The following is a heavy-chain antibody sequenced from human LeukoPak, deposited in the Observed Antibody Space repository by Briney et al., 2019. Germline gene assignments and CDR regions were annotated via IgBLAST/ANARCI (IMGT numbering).Heavy chain of an antibody. CDR1: GGSISSSSYY. CDR2: IYYSGST. CDR3: ARGGYDTLTGLWDWFDP. D-gene: IGHD3-9*01. V-gene: IGHV4-39*07. Sequence: TTSETLSLTCTVSGGSISSSSYYWGWIRQPPGKGLEWIGSIYYSGSTYYNPSLKSRVTISVDTSKNQFSLKLSSVAAADTAVYYCARGGYDTLTGLWDWFDPWGQGTLVTVSS. J-gene: IGHJ5*02.